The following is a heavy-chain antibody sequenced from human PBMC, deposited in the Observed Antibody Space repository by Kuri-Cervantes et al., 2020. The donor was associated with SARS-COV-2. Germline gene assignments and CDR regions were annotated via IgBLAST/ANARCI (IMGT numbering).Heavy chain of an antibody. CDR2: INPNSGGT. D-gene: IGHD2-2*01. V-gene: IGHV1-2*02. CDR1: GYTFTGYY. J-gene: IGHJ4*02. CDR3: AREANGYCSSTSCLPDY. Sequence: ASVKVSCKASGYTFTGYYMHWVRQAPGQGLEWMGWINPNSGGTNYAQKFQGRVTMTRDTSISTAYMELRSLRPDDTAVYYRAREANGYCSSTSCLPDYWGQGTLVTVSS.